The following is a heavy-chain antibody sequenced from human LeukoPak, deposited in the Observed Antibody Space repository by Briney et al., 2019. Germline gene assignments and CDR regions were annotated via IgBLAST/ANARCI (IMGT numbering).Heavy chain of an antibody. D-gene: IGHD6-13*01. J-gene: IGHJ4*02. V-gene: IGHV3-15*01. Sequence: GGSLRLSCAASGFTFSNAWMSWVRQAPGKGLEWVGRIKSKTDGGTTDYAAPVKGRFTISRDDSKNTLYLQMNSLKTEDTAVYYCTTPLDIAAAGTGGVHDYWGQGTLVTVSS. CDR1: GFTFSNAW. CDR3: TTPLDIAAAGTGGVHDY. CDR2: IKSKTDGGTT.